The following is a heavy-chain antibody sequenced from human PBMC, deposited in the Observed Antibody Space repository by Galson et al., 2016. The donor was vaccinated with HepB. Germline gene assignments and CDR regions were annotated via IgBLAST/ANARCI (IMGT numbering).Heavy chain of an antibody. D-gene: IGHD5-18*01. J-gene: IGHJ6*03. Sequence: SVKVSCKASGDTFIRYGITWVRQAPGQGLEWMGGILPIFGTTNYAQKFQGRVTITADKSTSTAYMELNSLRSDDTAVYYCATAVDTSMVPSNYYYYYYMDVWGEGTTVTVSS. CDR2: ILPIFGTT. CDR3: ATAVDTSMVPSNYYYYYYMDV. V-gene: IGHV1-69*06. CDR1: GDTFIRYG.